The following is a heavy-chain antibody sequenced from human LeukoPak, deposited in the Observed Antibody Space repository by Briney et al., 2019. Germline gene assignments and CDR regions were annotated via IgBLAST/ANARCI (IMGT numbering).Heavy chain of an antibody. V-gene: IGHV1-69*13. CDR2: IIPIFGKA. CDR1: VGTFSSYA. D-gene: IGHD3-16*01. J-gene: IGHJ5*02. CDR3: ARSTIMRHYNWFDP. Sequence: ASVKVSCKASVGTFSSYAISWVRQAPGQGLEWMGGIIPIFGKATYAQKFQGRVTITAGESKSKAYMELSSLRSEDTAMYYCARSTIMRHYNWFDPWGQGTLVTVSS.